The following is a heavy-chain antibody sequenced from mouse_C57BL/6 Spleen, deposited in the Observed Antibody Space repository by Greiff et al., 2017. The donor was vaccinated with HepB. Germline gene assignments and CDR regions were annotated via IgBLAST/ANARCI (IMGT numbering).Heavy chain of an antibody. CDR3: ARRNWDGRGFDY. Sequence: QVQLQQPGTELVKPGASVKLSCKASGYAFSSSWMNWVKQRPGKGLEWIGRIYPGDGDTNYNGKFKGKATLTADKSSSTAYMQLSSLTSEDSAVYFCARRNWDGRGFDYWGQGTTLSLL. CDR1: GYAFSSSW. CDR2: IYPGDGDT. V-gene: IGHV1-82*01. D-gene: IGHD4-1*01. J-gene: IGHJ2*01.